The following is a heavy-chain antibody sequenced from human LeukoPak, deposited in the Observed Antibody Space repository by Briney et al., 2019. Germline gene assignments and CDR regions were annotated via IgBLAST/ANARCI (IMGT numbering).Heavy chain of an antibody. J-gene: IGHJ6*02. Sequence: SETLSLTCAVYGGSFSGYYWSWIRQPPGKGLEWIGEINHSGSTNYNPSLKSRVTISVDTSKNQFSLKLSSVTAADTAVYYCARIPFDYYAMDVWGQGTTVTVSS. CDR3: ARIPFDYYAMDV. V-gene: IGHV4-34*01. CDR1: GGSFSGYY. D-gene: IGHD2-2*02. CDR2: INHSGST.